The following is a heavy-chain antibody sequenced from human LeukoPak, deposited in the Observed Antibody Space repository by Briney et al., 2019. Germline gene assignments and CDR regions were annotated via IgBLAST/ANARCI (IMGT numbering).Heavy chain of an antibody. CDR1: GFTVSSNY. V-gene: IGHV3-53*01. CDR2: IYTGGST. Sequence: GGSLRLSCAVSGFTVSSNYMSWVRQAPGKGLEWVSVIYTGGSTYYADSVKGRFTISRDNSKNTLYLQMNSLRAEDTAVYYCAKVWGPYYDILTGYYNGGYFDYWGQGTLVTVSS. D-gene: IGHD3-9*01. J-gene: IGHJ4*02. CDR3: AKVWGPYYDILTGYYNGGYFDY.